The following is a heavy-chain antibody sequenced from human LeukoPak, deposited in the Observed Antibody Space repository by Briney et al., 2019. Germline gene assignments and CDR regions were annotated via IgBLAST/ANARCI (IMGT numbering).Heavy chain of an antibody. V-gene: IGHV1-8*02. CDR1: GGTFSSYA. Sequence: ASVKVSCKASGGTFSSYAISWVRQATGQGLEWMGWMNPNSGNTGYAQKFQGRVTMTRNTSISTAYMELSSLRSEDTAVYYCATEYSETFDIWGQGTMVTVSP. D-gene: IGHD2/OR15-2a*01. CDR3: ATEYSETFDI. CDR2: MNPNSGNT. J-gene: IGHJ3*02.